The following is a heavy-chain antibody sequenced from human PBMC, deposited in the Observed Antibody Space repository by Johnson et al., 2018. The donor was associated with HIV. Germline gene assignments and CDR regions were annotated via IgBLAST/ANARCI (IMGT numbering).Heavy chain of an antibody. V-gene: IGHV3-30-3*01. CDR3: AAYYDFWSGSYTSGFDI. CDR2: ISYDGSNK. D-gene: IGHD3-3*01. J-gene: IGHJ3*02. Sequence: QVQLVESGGGVVRPGGSLRLSCAASAFSFSNYPMHWVRQAPGKGLEWVAVISYDGSNKYYADSVKGRFTISRDNSKNTVFLQMNSLRPEDTAMYYCAAYYDFWSGSYTSGFDIWGQGTMVTVSS. CDR1: AFSFSNYP.